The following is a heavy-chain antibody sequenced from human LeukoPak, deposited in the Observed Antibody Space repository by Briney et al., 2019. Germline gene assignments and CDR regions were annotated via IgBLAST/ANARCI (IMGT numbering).Heavy chain of an antibody. CDR2: ISSSGSTK. CDR3: ARANRLYYYDSSGLDY. CDR1: GFTFSSYS. J-gene: IGHJ4*02. D-gene: IGHD3-22*01. V-gene: IGHV3-48*01. Sequence: GGSLRLSCGASGFTFSSYSMNWVRQAPGKGLEWVSYISSSGSTKYYADSVKGRFTISRDNARNSLYLQMNSLRAEDTAVYYCARANRLYYYDSSGLDYWGQGTLVTVSS.